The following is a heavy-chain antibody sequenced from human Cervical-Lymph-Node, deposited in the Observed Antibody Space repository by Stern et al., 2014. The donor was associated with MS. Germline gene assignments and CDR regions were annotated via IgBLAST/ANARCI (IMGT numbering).Heavy chain of an antibody. D-gene: IGHD2-21*01. CDR2: ISPLFDAT. J-gene: IGHJ4*02. CDR3: ARGDSEAPIYYFDY. Sequence: QVQLGQSGAEVKKPGSSVKVSCQTSGGTFSTFAIGWVRQAPGQGLEWMGCISPLFDATNYAQKFQGRLTITADESTRTAYMELSSLRPDDTAMYYCARGDSEAPIYYFDYWGQGTLVTVSS. V-gene: IGHV1-69*01. CDR1: GGTFSTFA.